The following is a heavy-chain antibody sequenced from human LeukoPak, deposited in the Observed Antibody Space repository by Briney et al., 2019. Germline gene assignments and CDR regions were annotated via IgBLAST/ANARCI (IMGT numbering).Heavy chain of an antibody. CDR2: ISGSGGST. Sequence: QPGGSLRLSCAASGFTFSSYATSWVRQAPGKGLEWVSAISGSGGSTYYADSVKGRFTISRDSSKNTLYLQMNSLRAEDTAVYYCAKEEPLWSGYYKSLDYFDYWGQGTLVTVSS. CDR1: GFTFSSYA. J-gene: IGHJ4*02. D-gene: IGHD3-3*01. CDR3: AKEEPLWSGYYKSLDYFDY. V-gene: IGHV3-23*01.